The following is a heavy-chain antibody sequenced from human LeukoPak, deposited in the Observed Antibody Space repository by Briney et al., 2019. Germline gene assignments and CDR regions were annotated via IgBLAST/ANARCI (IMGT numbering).Heavy chain of an antibody. Sequence: SETLSLTCTVSGGSISSSSYYCDWIRQSPGKGLEWIGSIYHSGSTYYNPSLKSRITISVDTSKNQFSLQLSSVTAADTAVYYCARAPRIVGYTSRELGHWYFDLWGRGTLVTVSS. CDR3: ARAPRIVGYTSRELGHWYFDL. CDR1: GGSISSSSYY. J-gene: IGHJ2*01. V-gene: IGHV4-39*07. D-gene: IGHD6-13*01. CDR2: IYHSGST.